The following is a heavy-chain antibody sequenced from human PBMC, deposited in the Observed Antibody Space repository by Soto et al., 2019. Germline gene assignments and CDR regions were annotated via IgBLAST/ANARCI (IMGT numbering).Heavy chain of an antibody. CDR1: GFTFSSYA. CDR3: AKDLRYSSSWYLPDEYYYGMDV. J-gene: IGHJ6*02. D-gene: IGHD6-13*01. Sequence: EVQLLESGGGLVQPGGSLRLSCAASGFTFSSYAMSWVRQAPGKGLEWVSAISGSGGSTYYADSVKGRFTISRDNSKNTLYLQMNSLRAEDTAVYYCAKDLRYSSSWYLPDEYYYGMDVWGQGTTVTVSS. CDR2: ISGSGGST. V-gene: IGHV3-23*01.